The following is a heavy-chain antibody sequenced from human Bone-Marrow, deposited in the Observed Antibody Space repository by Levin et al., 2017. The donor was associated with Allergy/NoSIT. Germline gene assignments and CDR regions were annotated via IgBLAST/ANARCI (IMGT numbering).Heavy chain of an antibody. CDR1: GGSISSYY. V-gene: IGHV4-4*07. Sequence: SETLSLTCTVSGGSISSYYWSWIRQPAGKGLEWIGRIYTSGSTNYNPSLKSRVTMSVDTSKNQFSLKLSSVTAADTAVYYCARDFGYDWRYYYYGMDVWGQGTTVTVSS. CDR2: IYTSGST. D-gene: IGHD5-12*01. J-gene: IGHJ6*02. CDR3: ARDFGYDWRYYYYGMDV.